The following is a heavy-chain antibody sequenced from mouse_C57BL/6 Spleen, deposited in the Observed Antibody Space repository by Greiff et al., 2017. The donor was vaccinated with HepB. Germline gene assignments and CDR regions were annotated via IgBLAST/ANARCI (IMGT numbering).Heavy chain of an antibody. V-gene: IGHV1-80*01. CDR2: IYPGDGDT. D-gene: IGHD2-4*01. Sequence: QVQLKQSGAELVKPGASVKISCKASGYAFSSYWMNWVKQRPGKGLEWIGQIYPGDGDTNYNGKFKGKATLTADKSSSTAYMQLSSLTSEDSAVYFCATFSYDSWFAYWGQGTLVTVSA. CDR3: ATFSYDSWFAY. J-gene: IGHJ3*01. CDR1: GYAFSSYW.